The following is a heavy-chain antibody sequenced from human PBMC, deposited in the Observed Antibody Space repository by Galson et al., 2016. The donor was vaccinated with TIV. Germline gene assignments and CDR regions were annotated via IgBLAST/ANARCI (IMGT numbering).Heavy chain of an antibody. V-gene: IGHV1-69*13. CDR1: GGIFRSDA. CDR2: IIAIFGTA. D-gene: IGHD3-10*01. Sequence: QSGAEVKKPGASVKVSCKASGGIFRSDAISWVRQAPGQGLEWMGRIIAIFGTANYAQKFQGRVTITADESTNTVYLELSSLTSEDTAVYYCARLPSYYGSGNHWFDPWGQGTLVTVSS. J-gene: IGHJ5*02. CDR3: ARLPSYYGSGNHWFDP.